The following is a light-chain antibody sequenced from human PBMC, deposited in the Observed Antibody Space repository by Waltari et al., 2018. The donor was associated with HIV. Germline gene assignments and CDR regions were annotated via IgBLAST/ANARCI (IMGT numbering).Light chain of an antibody. Sequence: QSALTQPASVSGSPGQSITISCTGTSSDVGAYNYVSWYQQHPDRAPKLMIYEVSNRPLGVSNRFSGSKFGNTASLTISGLQAEDEADYYCTSYTSSTHVIFGGGTKLTVL. CDR3: TSYTSSTHVI. J-gene: IGLJ2*01. CDR1: SSDVGAYNY. V-gene: IGLV2-14*01. CDR2: EVS.